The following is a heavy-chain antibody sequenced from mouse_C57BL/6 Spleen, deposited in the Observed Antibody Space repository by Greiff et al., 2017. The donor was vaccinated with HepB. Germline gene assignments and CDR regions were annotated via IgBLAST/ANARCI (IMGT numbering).Heavy chain of an antibody. V-gene: IGHV2-2*01. CDR3: ARKFYYDYDGFLYAMDY. D-gene: IGHD2-4*01. Sequence: QVQLQQSGPGLVQPSQSLSITCTVSGFSLTSYGVHWVRQSPGKGLEWLGVIWSGGSTDYNAAFISRLSISKDNSKSQVFFKMNSLQADDTAIYYCARKFYYDYDGFLYAMDYWGQGTSVTVSS. CDR2: IWSGGST. CDR1: GFSLTSYG. J-gene: IGHJ4*01.